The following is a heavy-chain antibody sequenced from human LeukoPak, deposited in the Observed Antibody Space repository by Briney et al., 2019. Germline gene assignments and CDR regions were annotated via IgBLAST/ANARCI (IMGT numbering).Heavy chain of an antibody. CDR1: GFTLSSYS. J-gene: IGHJ4*02. D-gene: IGHD6-13*01. Sequence: GGSLRLSCAASGFTLSSYSMSWVRQAPGKGLECVSVITGTGGKTYYADPVKGRFTISRDISKNTLYLQMNSLRVEDTAVYFCARGIAADHPYYSKDWGQGTLVTVSS. CDR2: ITGTGGKT. V-gene: IGHV3-23*01. CDR3: ARGIAADHPYYSKD.